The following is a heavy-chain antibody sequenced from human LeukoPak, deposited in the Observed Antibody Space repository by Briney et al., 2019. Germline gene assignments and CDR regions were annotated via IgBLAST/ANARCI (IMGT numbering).Heavy chain of an antibody. J-gene: IGHJ4*02. CDR3: AKDKGREGDY. Sequence: PGGSLTLFCAASGFPFSKYRMHWVRQAPGKGVEWVAVISSDGIDKYYADSVKGLFTISRDNSKNTLYLQMSSLRAEDTAVYYCAKDKGREGDYWGQGNLVTVSS. CDR2: ISSDGIDK. V-gene: IGHV3-30*18. CDR1: GFPFSKYR.